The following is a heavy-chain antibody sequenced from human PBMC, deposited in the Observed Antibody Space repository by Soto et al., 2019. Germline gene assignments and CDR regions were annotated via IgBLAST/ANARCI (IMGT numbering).Heavy chain of an antibody. CDR3: ARDYYDSSGRPTIDY. CDR1: GGSFSGYY. V-gene: IGHV4-34*01. D-gene: IGHD3-22*01. Sequence: QVQLQQWGAGLLKPSETLSLTCAVYGGSFSGYYWSWIRQPPGKGLEWIGEINHSGSTNYNPSLKSRVTISVDTSKNHFSLKLSSVTAADTAVYYFARDYYDSSGRPTIDYWGQGTLVTVSS. J-gene: IGHJ4*02. CDR2: INHSGST.